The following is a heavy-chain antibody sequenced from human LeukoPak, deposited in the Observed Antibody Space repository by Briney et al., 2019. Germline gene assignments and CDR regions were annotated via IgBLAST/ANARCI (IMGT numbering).Heavy chain of an antibody. CDR3: ARSRYYYGSSSYYGFDY. V-gene: IGHV4-4*07. CDR2: IYTIGNT. J-gene: IGHJ4*02. CDR1: GGSISSYY. Sequence: SETLSLTCTVSGGSISSYYWSWIRQPAGKGLEWIGRIYTIGNTNYNPSLKSRVTMSLDTSKNQFSLKLSSVTAADTAVYYCARSRYYYGSSSYYGFDYWGQGTLVTVSS. D-gene: IGHD3-22*01.